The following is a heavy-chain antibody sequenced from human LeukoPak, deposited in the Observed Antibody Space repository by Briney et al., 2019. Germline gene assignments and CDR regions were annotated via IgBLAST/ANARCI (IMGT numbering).Heavy chain of an antibody. V-gene: IGHV3-48*01. CDR2: ISAASHGI. CDR1: GFTFDTYS. J-gene: IGHJ4*02. D-gene: IGHD3-22*01. CDR3: AKDDHYCDSSAVMPNFDY. Sequence: GGSLTLSCAASGFTFDTYSMTWVRQAPGKGLERISHISAASHGIKYVASVKGRFTISRDNAKNSVFLQMTSLRPEDTAVYYCAKDDHYCDSSAVMPNFDYWGQGTLVTVSS.